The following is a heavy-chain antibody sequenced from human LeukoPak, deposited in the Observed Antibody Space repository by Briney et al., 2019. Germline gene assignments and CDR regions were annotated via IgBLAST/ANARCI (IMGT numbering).Heavy chain of an antibody. CDR2: ISGSGGST. Sequence: GGSLRLSCAASGFTFSSYAVSWVRQAPGKGLEWVSSISGSGGSTYYADSVKGRFTISRDNSKNTLYLRGNSLRAEDTAVYYCAKGGGNWYFDLWGRGALVTVSS. V-gene: IGHV3-23*01. J-gene: IGHJ2*01. D-gene: IGHD3-16*01. CDR3: AKGGGNWYFDL. CDR1: GFTFSSYA.